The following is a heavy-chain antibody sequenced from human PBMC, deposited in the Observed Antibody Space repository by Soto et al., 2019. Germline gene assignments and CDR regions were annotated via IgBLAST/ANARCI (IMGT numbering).Heavy chain of an antibody. Sequence: QVQLVESGGGVVQPGRSLRLSCAASGFTFSPYGMHWVRQAPGKGREWVAVISYDGSTKYYADSVKGRFTISRDNSTNTLYLQMNSLRDDDTAVYDCAKDLGGSDPDRYYYYGMDIWGQGTTVTVSS. D-gene: IGHD1-26*01. CDR1: GFTFSPYG. CDR3: AKDLGGSDPDRYYYYGMDI. J-gene: IGHJ6*02. V-gene: IGHV3-30*18. CDR2: ISYDGSTK.